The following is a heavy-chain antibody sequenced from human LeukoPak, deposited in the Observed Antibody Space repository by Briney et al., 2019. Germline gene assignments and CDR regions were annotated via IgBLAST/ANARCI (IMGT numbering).Heavy chain of an antibody. CDR1: GFTFSSYS. CDR2: ISSSSSTI. CDR3: ATDCISQWLLPIATYDAFDI. Sequence: GGSLRLSCAASGFTFSSYSMNWVRQAPGKGLEWVSYISSSSSTIYYADSVKGRFTISRDNAKNSLYLQMNSLRAEDTAVYYCATDCISQWLLPIATYDAFDIWGQGTMVTVSS. V-gene: IGHV3-48*01. D-gene: IGHD3-22*01. J-gene: IGHJ3*02.